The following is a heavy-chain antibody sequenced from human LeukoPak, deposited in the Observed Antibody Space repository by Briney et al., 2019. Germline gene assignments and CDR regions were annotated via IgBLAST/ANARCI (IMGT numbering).Heavy chain of an antibody. CDR3: ARARYYYDSSGYGFDY. V-gene: IGHV4-39*01. D-gene: IGHD3-22*01. CDR2: IYYSGST. J-gene: IGHJ4*02. CDR1: GGSISSSSYY. Sequence: SETLSLPCTVSGGSISSSSYYWGWIRQPPGKGLEWIGSIYYSGSTYYNPSLKSRVTISVDTSKNQFSLKLSSVTAADTAVYYCARARYYYDSSGYGFDYWGQGTLVTVSS.